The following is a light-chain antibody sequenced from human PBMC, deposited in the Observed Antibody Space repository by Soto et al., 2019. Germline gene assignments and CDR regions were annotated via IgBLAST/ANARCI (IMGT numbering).Light chain of an antibody. CDR1: QSVSTY. CDR3: QQRSHWPPLT. CDR2: DAS. J-gene: IGKJ4*01. Sequence: EIVLTQSPATLSMSPGERATLSCRASQSVSTYLAWYQQKPGQAPRLLIFDASNRASGIPSRFSGSWSGTNFTLTISRLAPEDFAVYFCQQRSHWPPLTFGGGTKVEIK. V-gene: IGKV3-11*01.